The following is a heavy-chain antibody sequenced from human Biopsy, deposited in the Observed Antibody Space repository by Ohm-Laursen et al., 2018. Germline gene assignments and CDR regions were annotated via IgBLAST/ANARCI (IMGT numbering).Heavy chain of an antibody. V-gene: IGHV1-18*01. Sequence: SVKVSCKASGFLFINYGISWVRQAPGQGLEWLGWISTYNGNTNYAQKVRGRVTMTTDKPTITAYVELRSLRSDDTAVYYCARTVDTVVVTPSDHWGQGTLVTVSS. J-gene: IGHJ4*02. CDR2: ISTYNGNT. D-gene: IGHD5-18*01. CDR1: GFLFINYG. CDR3: ARTVDTVVVTPSDH.